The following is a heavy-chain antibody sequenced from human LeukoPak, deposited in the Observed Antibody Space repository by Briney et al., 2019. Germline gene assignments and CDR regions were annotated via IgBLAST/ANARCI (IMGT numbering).Heavy chain of an antibody. V-gene: IGHV3-23*01. CDR2: ISGSGTGT. CDR3: AKDLSGSD. CDR1: GCAFSSNV. D-gene: IGHD1-26*01. J-gene: IGHJ4*02. Sequence: GGSLRLSCAASGCAFSSNVMGWVRQAPGKGLEWVSTISGSGTGTYYADSVKGRFTISRDNSKNTLYLQMNSLRAEDTAIYYCAKDLSGSDWGQGTLVTVSS.